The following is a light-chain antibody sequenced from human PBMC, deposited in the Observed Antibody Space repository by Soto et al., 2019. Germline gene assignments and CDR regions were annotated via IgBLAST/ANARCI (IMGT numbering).Light chain of an antibody. J-gene: IGKJ5*01. CDR2: GAS. CDR1: QSVSSN. Sequence: EIVLTQSPATLSVSPGERATLSCSASQSVSSNLAWYQQKPGQAPRLLIYGASTRATGIPARFSGSGSGTEFTLTISSLQSEDFAVYYCRQYNNWPPITFGQGTRLEIK. V-gene: IGKV3-15*01. CDR3: RQYNNWPPIT.